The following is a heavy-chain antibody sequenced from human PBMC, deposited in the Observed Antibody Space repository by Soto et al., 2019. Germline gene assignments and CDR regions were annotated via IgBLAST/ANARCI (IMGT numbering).Heavy chain of an antibody. CDR2: IWYDGSNK. Sequence: QVQLVESGGGVVQPGRSLRLFCAASGFTFSSYGMHWVRQAPGKGLEWVAVIWYDGSNKYYADSVKGRFTISRDNSKNTLYLQMNSLRAEDTAVYYCAREYGDYVFDYWGQGTLVTVSS. V-gene: IGHV3-33*01. D-gene: IGHD4-17*01. CDR1: GFTFSSYG. CDR3: AREYGDYVFDY. J-gene: IGHJ4*02.